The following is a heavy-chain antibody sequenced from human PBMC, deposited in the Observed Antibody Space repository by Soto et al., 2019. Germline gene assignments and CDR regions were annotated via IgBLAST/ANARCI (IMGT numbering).Heavy chain of an antibody. CDR1: GFSLSTSGVG. CDR3: AHLLTDGYPFWYFDL. J-gene: IGHJ2*01. V-gene: IGHV2-5*02. Sequence: QITLKESGPTLVKPTQTLTLTCTFSGFSLSTSGVGVGWIRQPPGKALQWLEFINWDDDNRYSPSLKRRLTITKDTSKNQVVLTMTNMDPVDTATYYCAHLLTDGYPFWYFDLWGGGALVTISS. CDR2: INWDDDN. D-gene: IGHD5-12*01.